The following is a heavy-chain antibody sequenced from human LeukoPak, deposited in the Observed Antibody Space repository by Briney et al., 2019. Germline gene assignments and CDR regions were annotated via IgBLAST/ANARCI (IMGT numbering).Heavy chain of an antibody. CDR3: ARHTGYCSGGSCYSPYNWFDP. D-gene: IGHD2-15*01. V-gene: IGHV1-69*13. CDR1: GGTFSSYA. Sequence: SVKVSCKASGGTFSSYAISWVRQAPGQGLEWMGGISPIFGTANYAQKFQGRVTITADESTSTAYMELSSLRSEDTAVYYCARHTGYCSGGSCYSPYNWFDPWGQGTLVTVSS. CDR2: ISPIFGTA. J-gene: IGHJ5*02.